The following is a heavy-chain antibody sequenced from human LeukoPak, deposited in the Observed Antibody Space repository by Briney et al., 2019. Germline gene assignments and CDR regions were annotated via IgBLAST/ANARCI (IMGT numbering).Heavy chain of an antibody. J-gene: IGHJ4*02. CDR3: ARLSMVVAALDY. V-gene: IGHV3-21*01. D-gene: IGHD2-15*01. Sequence: PGGSLRLSCAASGFTFSSYSMNWVRQAPGKGLEWVSSISSSSSYIYYADSVKGRFTISRDNAKNSLYLQMNSLRAEDTAVYYCARLSMVVAALDYWGQGTLVTVSS. CDR1: GFTFSSYS. CDR2: ISSSSSYI.